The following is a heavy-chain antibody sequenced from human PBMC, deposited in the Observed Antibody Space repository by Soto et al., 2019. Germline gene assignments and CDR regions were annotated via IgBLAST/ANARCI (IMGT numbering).Heavy chain of an antibody. CDR2: IVVGSGNT. V-gene: IGHV1-58*01. J-gene: IGHJ4*02. D-gene: IGHD2-2*01. CDR1: GFTFTSSA. CDR3: AADRQIVLVPAATD. Sequence: SVKVSCKASGFTFTSSAVQWVRQARGQRLEWIGWIVVGSGNTNYAQKFQERVTITRDMSTSTAYMELSSLRSEDTAVYYCAADRQIVLVPAATDWGQGTLVTVSS.